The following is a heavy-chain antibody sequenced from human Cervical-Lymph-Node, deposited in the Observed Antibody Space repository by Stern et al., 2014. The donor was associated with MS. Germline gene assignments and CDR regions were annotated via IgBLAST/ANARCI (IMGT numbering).Heavy chain of an antibody. CDR2: IYQSGST. Sequence: VQLQESGSGLVKPSQTLSLTCAVSGDSVSSGGYCWSWVRQPPGKGLEWIGCIYQSGSTSYNPSLKSRVTIAVDRSKNQFSLKRSSVTAADTAVYYCARAGTNAKYYYGLDVWGQGTTVTVSS. V-gene: IGHV4-30-2*01. CDR1: GDSVSSGGYC. D-gene: IGHD1-1*01. J-gene: IGHJ6*02. CDR3: ARAGTNAKYYYGLDV.